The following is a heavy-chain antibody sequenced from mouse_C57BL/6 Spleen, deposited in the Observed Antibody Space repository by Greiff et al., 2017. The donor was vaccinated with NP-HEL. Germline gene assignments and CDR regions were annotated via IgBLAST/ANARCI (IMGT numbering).Heavy chain of an antibody. CDR2: ISDGGSYT. CDR1: GFTFSSYA. Sequence: EVKLQESGGGLVKPGGSLKLSCAASGFTFSSYAMSWVRQTPEKRLEWVATISDGGSYTYYPDNVKGRFTISRDNAKNNLYLQMSHLKSEDTAMYYCAIYYYGGSYGFGYWGQGTTLTVSS. V-gene: IGHV5-4*03. D-gene: IGHD1-1*01. CDR3: AIYYYGGSYGFGY. J-gene: IGHJ2*01.